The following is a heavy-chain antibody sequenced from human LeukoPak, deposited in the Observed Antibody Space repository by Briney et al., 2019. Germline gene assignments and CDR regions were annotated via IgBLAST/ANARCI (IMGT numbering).Heavy chain of an antibody. CDR3: ARVVWYYGSGSYTFDY. Sequence: ASVKVSCKASGYTFTSYAMNWVRQAPGQRLEWMGWINAGNGNTKYSQKFQGRVTITRDTSASTAYMELSSLRSEDTAVYYCARVVWYYGSGSYTFDYWGQGTLVTVSS. D-gene: IGHD3-10*01. CDR1: GYTFTSYA. CDR2: INAGNGNT. V-gene: IGHV1-3*01. J-gene: IGHJ4*02.